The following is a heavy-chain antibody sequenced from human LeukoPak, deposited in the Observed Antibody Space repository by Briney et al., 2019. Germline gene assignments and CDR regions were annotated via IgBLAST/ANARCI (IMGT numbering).Heavy chain of an antibody. D-gene: IGHD3-10*01. Sequence: SETLSLTCTVSGGSISSYYWSWIRQPPGKGLEWIGYICYSGSTNYNPSLKSRVTISVDTSKNQFSLKLSSVTAADTAVYYCARGPMVRGPPFDYWGQGTLVTVSS. CDR3: ARGPMVRGPPFDY. CDR2: ICYSGST. V-gene: IGHV4-59*01. CDR1: GGSISSYY. J-gene: IGHJ4*02.